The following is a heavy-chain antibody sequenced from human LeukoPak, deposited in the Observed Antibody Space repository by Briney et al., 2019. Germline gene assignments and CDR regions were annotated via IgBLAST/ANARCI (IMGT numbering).Heavy chain of an antibody. CDR1: GGSFSGYY. CDR2: INHSGST. CDR3: ARGGAARLHFQN. D-gene: IGHD6-6*01. Sequence: PSETLSLTCAVYGGSFSGYYWSWIRQPPGKGLEWIGEINHSGSTNYNPPLKSRVTISVDTSKNQFSLNLNSVTAADTAVYYCARGGAARLHFQNWGQGTLVTVSS. V-gene: IGHV4-34*01. J-gene: IGHJ1*01.